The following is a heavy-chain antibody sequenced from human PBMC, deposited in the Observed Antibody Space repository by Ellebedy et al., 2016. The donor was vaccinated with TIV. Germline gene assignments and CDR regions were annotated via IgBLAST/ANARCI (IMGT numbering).Heavy chain of an antibody. CDR3: AANYGDSPDY. CDR1: GYTFTNYY. V-gene: IGHV1-46*01. D-gene: IGHD4-17*01. J-gene: IGHJ4*02. Sequence: ASVKVSCKASGYTFTNYYMHWVRQAPGQGLEWMGIINPSGGSTSYAQKFQGRVTVTRDTSTSTVYMELSSLRSDDTAVYYCAANYGDSPDYWGQGTLVTVSS. CDR2: INPSGGST.